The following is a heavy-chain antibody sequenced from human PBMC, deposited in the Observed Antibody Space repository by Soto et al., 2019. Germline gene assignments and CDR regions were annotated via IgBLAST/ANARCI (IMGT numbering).Heavy chain of an antibody. V-gene: IGHV6-1*01. D-gene: IGHD3-3*01. CDR2: TYYRSKWYN. Sequence: SQTLSLTCAISGDSVSSNSAAWNWIRQSPSRGLEWLGRTYYRSKWYNDYAVSVKSRITINPDTSKNQFSLQLNSVTPEDTAVYYCARGAAFWSGHHGYYYYMDVWGKGTTVTV. CDR1: GDSVSSNSAA. CDR3: ARGAAFWSGHHGYYYYMDV. J-gene: IGHJ6*03.